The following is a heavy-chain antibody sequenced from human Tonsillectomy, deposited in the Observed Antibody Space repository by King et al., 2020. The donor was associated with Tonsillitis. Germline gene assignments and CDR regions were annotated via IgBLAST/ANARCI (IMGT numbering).Heavy chain of an antibody. V-gene: IGHV3-7*03. J-gene: IGHJ4*02. Sequence: VQLVESGGGLVQPGGSLRLSCAGSGFTFSAYWMTWVRQAPGEGLEGVADIKDDGSQTYCVESVKGRFTVSRDNAKNSLYLQMSSLRAGDTAVYYCGRRSLTTAWALDYWGQGTLVTVSS. CDR1: GFTFSAYW. CDR3: GRRSLTTAWALDY. D-gene: IGHD2/OR15-2a*01. CDR2: IKDDGSQT.